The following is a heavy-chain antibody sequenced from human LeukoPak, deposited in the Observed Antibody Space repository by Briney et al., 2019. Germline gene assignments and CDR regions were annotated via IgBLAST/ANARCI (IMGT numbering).Heavy chain of an antibody. V-gene: IGHV3-66*01. CDR2: IYSGGST. CDR3: ARDSDSYGLDY. J-gene: IGHJ4*02. Sequence: GGSLRLSCAASGFTISSNYMSWVRQAPGKRLEWVSVIYSGGSTYYADSVKGRFTISRDNSKNTLYLQMNSLRAEDTAVYYCARDSDSYGLDYWGQGTLVTVSS. D-gene: IGHD5-18*01. CDR1: GFTISSNY.